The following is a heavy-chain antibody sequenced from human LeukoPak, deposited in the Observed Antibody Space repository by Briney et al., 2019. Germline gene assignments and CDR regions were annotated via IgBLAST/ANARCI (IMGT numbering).Heavy chain of an antibody. J-gene: IGHJ4*02. V-gene: IGHV1-69*13. CDR3: ATIFVDTAMASPLGY. D-gene: IGHD5-18*01. Sequence: SVKVSCKASGGTFSSYAISWVRQAPGQGLEWMGGIIPIFGTANYAQKFQGRVTITADESTSTAYMELSSLRSEDTAVYYCATIFVDTAMASPLGYWGQGTLVTVSS. CDR1: GGTFSSYA. CDR2: IIPIFGTA.